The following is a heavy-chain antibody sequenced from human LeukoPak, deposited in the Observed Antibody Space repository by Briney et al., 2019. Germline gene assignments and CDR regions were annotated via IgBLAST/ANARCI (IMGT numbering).Heavy chain of an antibody. D-gene: IGHD2-2*01. CDR3: ARSVVPAAMRVLYYYYMDV. CDR1: GFTFSNYA. CDR2: LSGSGGST. V-gene: IGHV3-23*01. Sequence: PGGSLRLSCAASGFTFSNYAMSWVRQAPGKGLEWVSSLSGSGGSTYHADSVKGRFTISRDNAKNSLYLQMNSLRAEDTAVYYCARSVVPAAMRVLYYYYMDVWGKGTTVTVSS. J-gene: IGHJ6*03.